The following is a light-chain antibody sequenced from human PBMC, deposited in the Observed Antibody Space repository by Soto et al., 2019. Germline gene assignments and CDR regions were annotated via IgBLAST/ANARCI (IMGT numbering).Light chain of an antibody. V-gene: IGLV2-11*01. Sequence: QSALTQPRSVSGSPGQSVTISCTGTSSDVGGYNYVSWYQQHPGKAPKLMIYDVGKRPSGVPDRFSGSKSDNTASLTISGLQAEDEADYYCSSYAGSSNVFGTGTKLTVL. CDR1: SSDVGGYNY. CDR3: SSYAGSSNV. CDR2: DVG. J-gene: IGLJ1*01.